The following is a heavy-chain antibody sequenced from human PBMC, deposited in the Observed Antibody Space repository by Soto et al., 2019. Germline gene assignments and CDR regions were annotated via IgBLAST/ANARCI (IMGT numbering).Heavy chain of an antibody. CDR1: GGSINSNGYY. V-gene: IGHV4-39*01. D-gene: IGHD4-17*01. Sequence: PSETLSLTCTVSGGSINSNGYYWGWIRQPPGKGLEWIGSIYYSGTTYYNPSLKSRVTISLDMSKNQFSLRLSSVTAADTAVYYCARAKIVYGDFDSIDSWGQGTLVTVSS. J-gene: IGHJ4*02. CDR3: ARAKIVYGDFDSIDS. CDR2: IYYSGTT.